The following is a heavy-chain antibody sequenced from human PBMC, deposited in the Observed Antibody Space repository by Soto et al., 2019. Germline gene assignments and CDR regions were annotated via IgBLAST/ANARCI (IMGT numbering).Heavy chain of an antibody. CDR3: ARYRGGRVPGASFYFSGMDV. Sequence: ASVKVSCKASGYTFSDYPIHWVRQVTGQRLEWMGCINGGNGRTRYSQNFQGRVTFTRDTSANTAYMEVASLRFGDTAVYYCARYRGGRVPGASFYFSGMDVWGQGSTVTVSS. CDR1: GYTFSDYP. V-gene: IGHV1-3*01. D-gene: IGHD3-10*01. CDR2: INGGNGRT. J-gene: IGHJ6*02.